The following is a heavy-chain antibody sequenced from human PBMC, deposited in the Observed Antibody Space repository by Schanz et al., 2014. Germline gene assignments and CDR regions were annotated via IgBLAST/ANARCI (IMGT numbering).Heavy chain of an antibody. J-gene: IGHJ5*01. V-gene: IGHV3-23*01. Sequence: EVQLLESGGGLVRPGGPLRLSCAASGFTFSSYTMNWVRQAPGKGLEWVSAISGSGGTTVYADSVKGRFTISRDNSNNTVFLQMNSLRAEDTAVYYCSKDKQGSRSDDSWGQGTLVTVSS. CDR2: ISGSGGTT. CDR3: SKDKQGSRSDDS. CDR1: GFTFSSYT. D-gene: IGHD2-15*01.